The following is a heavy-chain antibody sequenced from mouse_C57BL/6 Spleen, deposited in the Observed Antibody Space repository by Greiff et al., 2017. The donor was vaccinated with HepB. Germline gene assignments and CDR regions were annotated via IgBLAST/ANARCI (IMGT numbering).Heavy chain of an antibody. V-gene: IGHV1-81*01. CDR2: IYPRSGNT. CDR3: ARSSEIWSRAMDY. CDR1: GYTFTSYG. D-gene: IGHD1-1*02. J-gene: IGHJ4*01. Sequence: VQGVESGAELARPGASVKLSCKASGYTFTSYGISWVKQRTGQGLEWIGEIYPRSGNTYYNEKFKGKATLTADKSSSTAYMELRSLTSEDSAVYFCARSSEIWSRAMDYWGQGTSVTVSS.